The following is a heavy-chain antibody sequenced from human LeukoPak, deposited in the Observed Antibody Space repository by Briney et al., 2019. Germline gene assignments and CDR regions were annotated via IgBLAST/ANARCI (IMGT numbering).Heavy chain of an antibody. V-gene: IGHV3-7*01. CDR1: GFTFSSYS. Sequence: GGSLRLSCVISGFTFSSYSMVWVRQAPGKGLQWVANMKKDGSETNYVDSVKGRFTISRDNAKNSLYLQMNSLRAEDTAVYYCGRHRSGSGTYFIDYWGQGTLVSVSS. CDR3: GRHRSGSGTYFIDY. CDR2: MKKDGSET. J-gene: IGHJ4*02. D-gene: IGHD3-10*01.